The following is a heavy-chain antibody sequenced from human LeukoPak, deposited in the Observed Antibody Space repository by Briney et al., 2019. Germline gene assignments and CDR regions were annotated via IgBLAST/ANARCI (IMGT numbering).Heavy chain of an antibody. V-gene: IGHV3-23*01. CDR1: GFTFSSYG. CDR3: AKTPYYDSSGYYQNGFDY. D-gene: IGHD3-22*01. Sequence: GGSLRLSCAASGFTFSSYGMSWVRQAPGKGLEWVSAISGSGGSTYYADSVKGRFTISRDNSKNTLYLQMNSLRAEDTAVYYCAKTPYYDSSGYYQNGFDYWGQGTLVTVSS. J-gene: IGHJ4*02. CDR2: ISGSGGST.